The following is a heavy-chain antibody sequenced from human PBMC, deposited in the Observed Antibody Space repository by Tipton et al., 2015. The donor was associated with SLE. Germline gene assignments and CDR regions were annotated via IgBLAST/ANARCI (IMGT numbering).Heavy chain of an antibody. CDR1: GGSFSGYY. CDR2: IYYSGST. Sequence: TLSLTCAVYGGSFSGYYWSWIRQPPGKGLEWIGYIYYSGSTNYNPSLKSRVTISVDTSKNQFSLKLSSVTAADTAVYYCARAGLATSYYYYMDVWGKGTTVTVSS. CDR3: ARAGLATSYYYYMDV. V-gene: IGHV4-59*01. D-gene: IGHD5-12*01. J-gene: IGHJ6*03.